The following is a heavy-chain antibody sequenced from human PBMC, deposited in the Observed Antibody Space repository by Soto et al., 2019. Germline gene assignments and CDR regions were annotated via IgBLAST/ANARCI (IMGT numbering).Heavy chain of an antibody. CDR2: IYDSGST. CDR1: GGSISSSY. D-gene: IGHD3-10*01. V-gene: IGHV4-59*12. J-gene: IGHJ5*02. Sequence: SETLSLTCTVSGGSISSSYWSWIRQPPGKGLEWIGYIYDSGSTYYNSSLKSRVTISVDTSKNQFSLKLSSVTAADTAVYYCARGLLWFGESFPNWFDPWGQGTLVTVSS. CDR3: ARGLLWFGESFPNWFDP.